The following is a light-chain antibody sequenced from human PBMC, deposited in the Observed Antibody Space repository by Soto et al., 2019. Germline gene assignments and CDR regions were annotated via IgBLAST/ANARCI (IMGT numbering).Light chain of an antibody. Sequence: EIVMTQSPATLSVSPGERATLSCRASQNINNDLAWYQQKPGQAPRLLIYDASTRATGIPARFSGSGSGTEFTLTISSLQSEDFAVYYCQRYKNWPPWTFGQGTKVEIK. CDR1: QNINND. V-gene: IGKV3-15*01. CDR3: QRYKNWPPWT. CDR2: DAS. J-gene: IGKJ1*01.